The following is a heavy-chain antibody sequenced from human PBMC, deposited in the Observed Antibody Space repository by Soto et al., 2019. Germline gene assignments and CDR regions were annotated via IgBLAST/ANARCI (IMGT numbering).Heavy chain of an antibody. CDR3: ASRSHSYYYMDV. D-gene: IGHD4-17*01. V-gene: IGHV3-23*01. J-gene: IGHJ6*03. CDR1: GFTFNRYV. CDR2: ITASGDDT. Sequence: EVQLLESGGGLVQPGGSLRLSCAASGFTFNRYVMRWVRQAPGKGLEWVSGITASGDDTYYADSVKGRFTTSRDNSKNTLYLQMNGLRAEDTAVYFCASRSHSYYYMDVWGEGTTVTVSS.